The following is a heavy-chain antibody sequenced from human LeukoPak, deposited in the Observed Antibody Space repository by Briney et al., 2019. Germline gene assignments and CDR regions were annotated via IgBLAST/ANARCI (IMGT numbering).Heavy chain of an antibody. V-gene: IGHV3-30*18. D-gene: IGHD3-22*01. CDR1: GFTFSSYG. CDR3: AKREDYYDSSGYFDY. CDR2: ISYDGSNK. J-gene: IGHJ4*02. Sequence: GGSLRLSCAASGFTFSSYGMHWVRQAPGKGLEWVAVISYDGSNKYYADSVKGRFTISRDNSKNTLYLQMNSLRAEDTAVYYCAKREDYYDSSGYFDYWGQGTLVTVSS.